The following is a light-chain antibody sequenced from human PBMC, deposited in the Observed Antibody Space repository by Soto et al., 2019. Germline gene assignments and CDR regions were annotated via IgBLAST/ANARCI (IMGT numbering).Light chain of an antibody. CDR2: DAS. CDR3: QQYNNWPRT. CDR1: QRVSSN. V-gene: IGKV3-15*01. Sequence: PATLSVSRGERATLSCRASQRVSSNLVWYQQKPGQAPRLLIYDASTRATGIPARFSGSESGTEFTLTISSLQPEDFAIYYCQQYNNWPRTFGHGTKVDIK. J-gene: IGKJ1*01.